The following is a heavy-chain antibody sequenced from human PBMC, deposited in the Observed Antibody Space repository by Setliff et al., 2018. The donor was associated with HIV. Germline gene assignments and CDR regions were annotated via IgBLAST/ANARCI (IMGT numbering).Heavy chain of an antibody. D-gene: IGHD3-10*01. CDR2: INHRGTT. CDR1: GGSFSGYY. J-gene: IGHJ4*02. V-gene: IGHV4-34*01. CDR3: ARGRLYGVVDY. Sequence: SETLSLTCGVYGGSFSGYYWTWIRQPPGKGLEWIGEINHRGTTNSNPSLKRRVTISVDTSKSQFSLRLSSVTAADTAVYYCARGRLYGVVDYWGQGTLVTVSS.